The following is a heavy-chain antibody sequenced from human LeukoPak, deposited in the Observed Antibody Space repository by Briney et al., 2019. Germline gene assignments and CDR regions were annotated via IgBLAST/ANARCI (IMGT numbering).Heavy chain of an antibody. D-gene: IGHD1-14*01. CDR3: AKNQEPEY. CDR2: ITSSSSYI. J-gene: IGHJ4*02. Sequence: GGSLRLSCAASGFTFSSYSMNWVRQAPGKGLEWVSSITSSSSYIYYADSVKGRFTISRDNAKNSLFLQMNSLRAEDTALYYCAKNQEPEYLGQGTLVTVSA. V-gene: IGHV3-21*04. CDR1: GFTFSSYS.